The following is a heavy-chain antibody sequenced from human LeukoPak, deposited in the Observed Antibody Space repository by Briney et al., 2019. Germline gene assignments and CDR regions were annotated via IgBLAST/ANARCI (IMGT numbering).Heavy chain of an antibody. D-gene: IGHD4-23*01. V-gene: IGHV1-46*01. J-gene: IGHJ5*02. Sequence: GASVKVSCKASGYTFTSYYIHWVRQAPGQGLEWIGIINPGGGSTSYAQKFQDRVTMTRDTSTSTVYMELSSLRSEDTAVYYCAKDLRWDHPGFDPWGQGTLVIVSS. CDR1: GYTFTSYY. CDR3: AKDLRWDHPGFDP. CDR2: INPGGGST.